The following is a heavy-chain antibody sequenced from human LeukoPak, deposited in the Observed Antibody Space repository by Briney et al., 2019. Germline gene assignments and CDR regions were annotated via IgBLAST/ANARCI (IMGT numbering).Heavy chain of an antibody. Sequence: GGSLRLSCAASGFNFSDHYMSWVRQTPGRPPEWVSYISGSGATLHHADSVKGRFTISRDNAKNSLFLQMNSLRAEDTALYYCARALYGSSGYYDYWGQGILVTVSS. D-gene: IGHD3-22*01. CDR2: ISGSGATL. CDR3: ARALYGSSGYYDY. J-gene: IGHJ4*02. V-gene: IGHV3-11*01. CDR1: GFNFSDHY.